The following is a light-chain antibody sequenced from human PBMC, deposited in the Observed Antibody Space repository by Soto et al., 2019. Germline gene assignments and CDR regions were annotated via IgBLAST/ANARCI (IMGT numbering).Light chain of an antibody. CDR2: AAS. CDR1: QDIKNY. CDR3: QQYHSYPLS. J-gene: IGKJ4*01. Sequence: DIQMTQSPSSLSASVGDRVTITCRASQDIKNYLAWFQQKPGQAPKSLIFAASSLQSGAPSKFIGSGSGTDFTLTISSLQAEDVATYFCQQYHSYPLSFGGGTKVDIK. V-gene: IGKV1-16*02.